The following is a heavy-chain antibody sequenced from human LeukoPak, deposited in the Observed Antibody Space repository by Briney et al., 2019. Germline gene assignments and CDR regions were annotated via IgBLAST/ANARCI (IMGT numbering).Heavy chain of an antibody. J-gene: IGHJ4*02. Sequence: ASVKVSRKASRYTFTSYDINWVRQATGQGLEWMGWMNPNSGNTGYAQKFQGRVTLTRNTSTRTAYMELSSLRSEDTAVYSCAYSIYGGFVYWGQGTLLRVSS. CDR3: AYSIYGGFVY. CDR2: MNPNSGNT. V-gene: IGHV1-8*03. D-gene: IGHD4-11*01. CDR1: RYTFTSYD.